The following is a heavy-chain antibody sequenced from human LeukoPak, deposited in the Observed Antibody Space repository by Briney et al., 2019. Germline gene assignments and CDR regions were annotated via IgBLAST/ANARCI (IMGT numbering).Heavy chain of an antibody. J-gene: IGHJ3*02. V-gene: IGHV3-13*01. CDR2: IGTVADT. CDR1: GFTFSDYD. CDR3: ARGFFVGTSVTRTTGGAFDI. Sequence: GGSLRLSCAASGFTFSDYDMHWVRQGTGKGLEWVSAIGTVADTFYASSVKGRFTVSRENAKNSLYLQMNSLSAGDTAVYYCARGFFVGTSVTRTTGGAFDIWGQGTMVTVSS. D-gene: IGHD6-19*01.